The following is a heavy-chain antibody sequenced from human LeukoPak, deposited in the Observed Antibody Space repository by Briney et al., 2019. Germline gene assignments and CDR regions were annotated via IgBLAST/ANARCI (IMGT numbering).Heavy chain of an antibody. CDR1: GGSITNTNY. V-gene: IGHV4-4*02. CDR3: PRGRYSDVWTGYYGDGYFDY. D-gene: IGHD3-3*01. CDR2: VNLQGST. J-gene: IGHJ4*02. Sequence: SGTLSLTCGVSGGSITNTNYWTWVRPPPGKGLEWIGEVNLQGSTNYNPSLMGRVAISVDTSENHISLQLTSVTAAATAVYFSPRGRYSDVWTGYYGDGYFDYWGQGTLVTVSS.